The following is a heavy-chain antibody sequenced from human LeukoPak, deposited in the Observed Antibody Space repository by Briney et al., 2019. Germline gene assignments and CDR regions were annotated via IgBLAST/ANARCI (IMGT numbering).Heavy chain of an antibody. CDR2: ISSSSSYI. D-gene: IGHD7-27*01. Sequence: GGSLRLSCAASGFTFSSYSMNWVRQAPGKGLEWVSSISSSSSYIYYADSVKGRFTISRDNAKNTLYLEMNRLRSEDTAAYYCAKDILNWEFDYWGQGTLVTVSS. CDR1: GFTFSSYS. CDR3: AKDILNWEFDY. J-gene: IGHJ4*02. V-gene: IGHV3-21*04.